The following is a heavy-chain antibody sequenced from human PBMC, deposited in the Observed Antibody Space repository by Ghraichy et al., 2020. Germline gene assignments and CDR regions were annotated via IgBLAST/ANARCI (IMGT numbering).Heavy chain of an antibody. Sequence: SETLSLTCSVSGGSIISISDYYWNWIRQPAGKGLEWIGRISAGGTTNYNPSLTSRVTMSLDTSNNQFSLNLNSVTAADTAIYYCARGVFGLGTDYWGQGTLVTVSS. V-gene: IGHV4-4*07. CDR1: GGSIISISDYY. CDR3: ARGVFGLGTDY. CDR2: ISAGGTT. D-gene: IGHD3-10*01. J-gene: IGHJ4*02.